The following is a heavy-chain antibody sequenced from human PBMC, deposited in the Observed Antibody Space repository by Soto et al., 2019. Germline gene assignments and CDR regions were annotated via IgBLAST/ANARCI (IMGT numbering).Heavy chain of an antibody. CDR2: TGATGRTT. D-gene: IGHD1-1*01. CDR3: ATVNNNSRSFDY. V-gene: IGHV3-23*01. J-gene: IGHJ4*02. CDR1: VFTFNIYA. Sequence: VGSLRLSCASSVFTFNIYAMTCVRHSPGKWLEWVSTTGATGRTTYYSDSVKGRFTVSRDNSKNTLDLQMSNLRAEDTAVYYCATVNNNSRSFDYWGQGTRVTVSS.